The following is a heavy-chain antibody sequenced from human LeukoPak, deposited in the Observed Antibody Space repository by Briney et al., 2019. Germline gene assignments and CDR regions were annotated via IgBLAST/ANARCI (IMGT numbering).Heavy chain of an antibody. J-gene: IGHJ6*03. D-gene: IGHD3-9*01. V-gene: IGHV4-59*01. CDR3: ARLTGPYYYYYMAV. CDR1: GGSLNSYY. Sequence: SETLSLTCTVSGGSLNSYYWSWIRQPPGKGRECIGYIYYTGTANYNPSLKCRVTISVDTSKNLYSMKVSSVTAADTAVYYCARLTGPYYYYYMAVGGEGTTVTISS. CDR2: IYYTGTA.